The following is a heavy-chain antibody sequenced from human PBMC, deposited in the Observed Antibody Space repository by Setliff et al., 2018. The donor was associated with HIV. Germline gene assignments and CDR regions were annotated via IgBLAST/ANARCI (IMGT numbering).Heavy chain of an antibody. CDR2: IYYSGST. D-gene: IGHD3-10*01. V-gene: IGHV4-30-4*08. CDR1: GGSISSGDYY. Sequence: SETLSLTCTVSGGSISSGDYYRSWIRQPPGKGLEWIGYIYYSGSTYYNPSLKSRVTISVDTSKNQFSLKLSSVTAADTAVYYCARVPLVRGAVDYWGQGTLVTVSS. J-gene: IGHJ4*02. CDR3: ARVPLVRGAVDY.